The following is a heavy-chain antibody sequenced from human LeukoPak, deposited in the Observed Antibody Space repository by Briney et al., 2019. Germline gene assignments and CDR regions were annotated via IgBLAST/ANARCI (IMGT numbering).Heavy chain of an antibody. CDR3: ARGNFYDNKGYSPELRY. CDR2: SDPKSGAT. J-gene: IGHJ4*02. D-gene: IGHD3-10*01. V-gene: IGHV1-2*02. Sequence: ASVQVSCKTSGYSFTSYYIHWLRQAPGQRFEWMGWSDPKSGATKYEHFQGRVTMTRDTSISTAYMELSRLTSDDTAVYYCARGNFYDNKGYSPELRYWGQGTLVTVSS. CDR1: GYSFTSYY.